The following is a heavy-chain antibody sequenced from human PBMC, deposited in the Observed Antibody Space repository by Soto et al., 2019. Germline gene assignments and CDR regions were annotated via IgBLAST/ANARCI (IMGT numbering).Heavy chain of an antibody. CDR1: GGSFSGYY. D-gene: IGHD2-15*01. CDR2: INHSGST. Sequence: QVQLQQWGAGLLKPSETLSLTCAVYGGSFSGYYWSWIRQPPGKGLAWIGEINHSGSTNYNPSLKSRVTITVDTSKNQFSLKLSSVTAADTAVYYCASTRIVVVVAATGGAFDYWGEGTLVTVSS. CDR3: ASTRIVVVVAATGGAFDY. V-gene: IGHV4-34*01. J-gene: IGHJ4*02.